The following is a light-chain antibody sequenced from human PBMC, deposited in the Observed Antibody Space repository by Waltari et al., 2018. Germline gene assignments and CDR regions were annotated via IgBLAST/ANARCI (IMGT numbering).Light chain of an antibody. CDR1: QSLGRSD. CDR3: QQYGTSPYT. J-gene: IGKJ2*01. V-gene: IGKV3-20*01. Sequence: IVLTQSPGTLSLSPGERATLSCRASQSLGRSDLAWYQQKPGQAPRLLIYDASSRATGIPDRCSGSGSGADFTLTISSLEPADFAVYYCQQYGTSPYTCGQGTKLETK. CDR2: DAS.